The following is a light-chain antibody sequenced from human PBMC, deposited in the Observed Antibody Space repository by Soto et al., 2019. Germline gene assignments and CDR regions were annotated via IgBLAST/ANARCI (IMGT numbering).Light chain of an antibody. CDR2: GAS. Sequence: DIQMTQSPSSLSASVGDRVTITCQASQGISNYLNWYQQKPGKAPKLLIYGASNLETGVPSRFSGSGSGTEFTLTISSLQPDDFATYYCQQYNDYSPETFGPGTKVDNK. V-gene: IGKV1-33*01. CDR3: QQYNDYSPET. J-gene: IGKJ3*01. CDR1: QGISNY.